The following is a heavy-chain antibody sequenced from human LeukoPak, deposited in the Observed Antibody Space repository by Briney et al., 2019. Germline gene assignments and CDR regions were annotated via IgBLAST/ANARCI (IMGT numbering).Heavy chain of an antibody. CDR3: ARDTRRLEYYDFWSGYYPFDY. Sequence: PGGSLRLSCAASGFTFSSYSMNWVRQAPGKGLEWVSSISSSSSYIYYADSVKGRFTISRDNAKNSLYLQMNSLRAEDTAVYYCARDTRRLEYYDFWSGYYPFDYWGQGTLVTVSS. D-gene: IGHD3-3*01. V-gene: IGHV3-21*01. J-gene: IGHJ4*02. CDR1: GFTFSSYS. CDR2: ISSSSSYI.